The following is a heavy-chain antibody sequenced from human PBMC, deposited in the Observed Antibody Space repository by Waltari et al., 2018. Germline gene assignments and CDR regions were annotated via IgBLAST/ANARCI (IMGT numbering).Heavy chain of an antibody. D-gene: IGHD3-10*01. CDR2: IIPIVGTA. CDR3: ARASRITMVRGALYYYYMDV. V-gene: IGHV1-69*12. Sequence: QVQLVQSGAEVKKPGSSVKVSCKASGGTFSSYAISWVRQAPGQGLEWMGGIIPIVGTANYAQKCQGRVTITADESTSTADMELSSLRSEDTAVYYCARASRITMVRGALYYYYMDVWGKGTTVTISS. CDR1: GGTFSSYA. J-gene: IGHJ6*03.